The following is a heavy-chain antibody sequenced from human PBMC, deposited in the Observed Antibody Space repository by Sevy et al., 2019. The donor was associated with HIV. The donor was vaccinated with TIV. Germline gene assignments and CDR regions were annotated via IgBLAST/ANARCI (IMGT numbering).Heavy chain of an antibody. J-gene: IGHJ4*02. D-gene: IGHD2-2*01. V-gene: IGHV3-7*04. Sequence: GGSLRLSCAASGFTFSIYWMSWVRQAPGKGLEWVANIKRDGSETYYVDSVKGRFSISRDNSKNSLYLQMDSLRAEDTAVYYCARVVPPAIGPFDLYYFDYWGQGTLVTVSS. CDR2: IKRDGSET. CDR1: GFTFSIYW. CDR3: ARVVPPAIGPFDLYYFDY.